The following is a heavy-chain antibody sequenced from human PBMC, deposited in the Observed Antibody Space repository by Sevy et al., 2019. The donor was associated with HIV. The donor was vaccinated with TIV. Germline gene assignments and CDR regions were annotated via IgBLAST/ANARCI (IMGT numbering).Heavy chain of an antibody. V-gene: IGHV3-9*01. Sequence: GGSLRLSCVASGFTFNDYAMHWVRQVTGKGVEWVSGISWNGDERKYADFVEGRFTISRDNAKKSLHLQMNSLGAEDTALYYCVNDVGYCTNTNCLGHEYGMDVWGQGTTVTVSS. CDR2: ISWNGDER. CDR1: GFTFNDYA. CDR3: VNDVGYCTNTNCLGHEYGMDV. J-gene: IGHJ6*02. D-gene: IGHD2-2*01.